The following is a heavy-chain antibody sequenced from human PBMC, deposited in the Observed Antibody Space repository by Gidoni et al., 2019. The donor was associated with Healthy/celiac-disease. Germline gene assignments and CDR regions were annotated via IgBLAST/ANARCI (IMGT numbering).Heavy chain of an antibody. V-gene: IGHV3-7*03. Sequence: EVQLVESGGGLVQPGGSLRLSCAASGFPFIPYWFSWVRQAPGKGLEWVANIKQDGSEKYYVDAVKGRFTISRDNAKNSLYLQMNSLRAEDTAVYYCARVHGSITYYYDSSGYYEDYWGQGTLVTVSS. D-gene: IGHD3-22*01. J-gene: IGHJ4*02. CDR3: ARVHGSITYYYDSSGYYEDY. CDR2: IKQDGSEK. CDR1: GFPFIPYW.